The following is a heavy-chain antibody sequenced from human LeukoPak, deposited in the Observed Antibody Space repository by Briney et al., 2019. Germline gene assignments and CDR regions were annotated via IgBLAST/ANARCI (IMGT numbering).Heavy chain of an antibody. D-gene: IGHD6-13*01. CDR1: GFTFSSYA. J-gene: IGHJ6*02. CDR3: ARDVVGSSNNGMDV. Sequence: GGSLRLSCAASGFTFSSYAMHWVRQAPGKGLEWVAVISYDGSNKYYADSVKGRFTISRDNSKNTLHLQMNSLRAEDTAVYYCARDVVGSSNNGMDVWGQGTTVTVSS. CDR2: ISYDGSNK. V-gene: IGHV3-30-3*01.